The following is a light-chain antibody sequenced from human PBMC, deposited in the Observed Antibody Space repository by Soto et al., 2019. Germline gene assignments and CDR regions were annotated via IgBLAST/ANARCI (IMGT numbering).Light chain of an antibody. V-gene: IGKV3-15*01. J-gene: IGKJ1*01. Sequence: ETVMTQSPATLSVSPGERATLSCRASQSVSSNLAWYQQKLGQAPRLVIYGASTRATGMPERFSGSGSGTEFTLTISSLQSEDFAVYYCQQYNNWPRPFGQGTMVAIK. CDR1: QSVSSN. CDR2: GAS. CDR3: QQYNNWPRP.